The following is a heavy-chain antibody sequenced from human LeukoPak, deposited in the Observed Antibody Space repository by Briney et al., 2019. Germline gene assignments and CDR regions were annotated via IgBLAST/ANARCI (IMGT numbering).Heavy chain of an antibody. J-gene: IGHJ5*02. D-gene: IGHD2/OR15-2a*01. V-gene: IGHV4-4*07. CDR1: GGSISSYY. Sequence: PSETLSLTCTVSGGSISSYYWSWIRQPAGKGLEWIGRIYTSGNTKYNPSLKSRVTMSVDKSKNQFSLKLSSVTDADTAVYYCARAFSDERGFDRWGQGTLVTVSS. CDR3: ARAFSDERGFDR. CDR2: IYTSGNT.